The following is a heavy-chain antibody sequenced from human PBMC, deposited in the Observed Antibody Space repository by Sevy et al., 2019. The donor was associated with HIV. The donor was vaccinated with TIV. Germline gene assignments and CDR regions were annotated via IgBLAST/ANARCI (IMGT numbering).Heavy chain of an antibody. CDR3: ARAYCSGGRCYSLAY. CDR1: GYTFNTYR. D-gene: IGHD2-15*01. J-gene: IGHJ4*02. Sequence: ASVKVSCKASGYTFNTYRISWVRQAPGQGLELMGWVSARNGDTNYAQKFQGRVTMITDTSTSTAYMDLRSLRSDDTAIYYCARAYCSGGRCYSLAYWGQGTLVTVPS. V-gene: IGHV1-18*01. CDR2: VSARNGDT.